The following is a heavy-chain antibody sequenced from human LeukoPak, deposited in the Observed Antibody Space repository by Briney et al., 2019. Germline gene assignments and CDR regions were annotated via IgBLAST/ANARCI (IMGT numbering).Heavy chain of an antibody. CDR2: IYYSGST. V-gene: IGHV4-59*01. CDR3: AAVGTAAGTDIAFDY. D-gene: IGHD6-13*01. CDR1: GGSISSYY. J-gene: IGHJ4*02. Sequence: ASETLSLTRTVSGGSISSYYWSWIRQPPGKGLEWIGYIYYSGSTNYNPSLKSRVTISVDTSKNQFSLKLSSVTAADTAVYYCAAVGTAAGTDIAFDYWGQGTLVTVSS.